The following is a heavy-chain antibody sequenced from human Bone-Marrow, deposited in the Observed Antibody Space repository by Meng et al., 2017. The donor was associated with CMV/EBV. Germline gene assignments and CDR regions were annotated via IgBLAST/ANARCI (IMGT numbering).Heavy chain of an antibody. D-gene: IGHD3-16*02. J-gene: IGHJ4*02. Sequence: GESLKISCAASGFTFSSYGMHWVRQAPGKGLEWVAFIRYDGSNKYYADSVKGRFTISRDNSKNTLYLQMNSLRAEDTAVYYCAKDGRVFVKDWGQGTLVTFSS. CDR1: GFTFSSYG. CDR2: IRYDGSNK. V-gene: IGHV3-30*02. CDR3: AKDGRVFVKD.